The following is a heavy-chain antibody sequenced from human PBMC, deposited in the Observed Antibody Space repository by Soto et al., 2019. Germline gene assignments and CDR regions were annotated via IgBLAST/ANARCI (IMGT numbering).Heavy chain of an antibody. D-gene: IGHD3-3*01. V-gene: IGHV3-23*01. CDR2: ISGSGGST. CDR3: AKMLNRFGVVGYGMDV. CDR1: GFTFSSYA. J-gene: IGHJ6*02. Sequence: EVQLLESGGGLVQPGGSLRLSCAASGFTFSSYAMSWVRQAPGKGLEGVSAISGSGGSTYYADSVKGRFTISRDNSKNTMYLQMNSLRAEDTAVYYCAKMLNRFGVVGYGMDVWGQGTTVTVSS.